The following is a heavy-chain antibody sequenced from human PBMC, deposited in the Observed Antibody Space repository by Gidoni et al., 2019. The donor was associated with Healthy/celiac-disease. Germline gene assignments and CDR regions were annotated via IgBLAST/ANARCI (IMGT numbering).Heavy chain of an antibody. CDR3: ARLGGRSVMGDL. CDR1: GFTFSSYD. D-gene: IGHD3-16*01. Sequence: VHLVDPGGGLVQPGGSLSLSCAASGFTFSSYDMHLVRQATGKGLEWVSTIGTASDKYYPGDGKGRFTISRENAKNSLDLKMNSLRDGDTDVYYCARLGGRSVMGDLWGRGTLVTVSS. CDR2: IGTASDK. V-gene: IGHV3-13*01. J-gene: IGHJ2*01.